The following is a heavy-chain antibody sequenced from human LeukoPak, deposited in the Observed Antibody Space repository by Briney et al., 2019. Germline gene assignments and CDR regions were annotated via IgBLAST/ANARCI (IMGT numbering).Heavy chain of an antibody. CDR3: AWGDSSGYPFDP. Sequence: PSQTLSLTCPVSGGSISSGNYYWSWIRQPAGKGLEYIGRIYTTGGTSGSTYYNPSLKSRVTISVDTSKNQFSLKLTSVTAADTAVYYCAWGDSSGYPFDPWGQGTLVTVSS. CDR2: IYTTGGTSGST. V-gene: IGHV4-61*02. CDR1: GGSISSGNYY. J-gene: IGHJ5*02. D-gene: IGHD3-22*01.